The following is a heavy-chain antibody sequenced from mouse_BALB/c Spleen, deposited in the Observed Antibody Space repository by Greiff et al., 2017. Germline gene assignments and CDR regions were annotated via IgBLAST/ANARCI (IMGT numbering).Heavy chain of an antibody. CDR2: IYPGDGDT. Sequence: QVQLQQSGAELARPGASVKLSCKASGYTFTSYWMQWVKQRPGQGLEWIGAIYPGDGDTRYTQKFKGKATLTADKSSSTAYMQLSSLASEDSAVYYCARGGGSSYRDYWGQGTTLTVSS. CDR1: GYTFTSYW. CDR3: ARGGGSSYRDY. D-gene: IGHD1-1*01. V-gene: IGHV1-87*01. J-gene: IGHJ2*01.